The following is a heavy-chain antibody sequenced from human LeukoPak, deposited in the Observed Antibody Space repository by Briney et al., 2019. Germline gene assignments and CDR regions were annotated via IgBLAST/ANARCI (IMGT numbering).Heavy chain of an antibody. CDR2: ISPTTI. CDR3: ARETAYSFDY. D-gene: IGHD2-21*01. J-gene: IGHJ4*02. V-gene: IGHV3-48*01. CDR1: GFTFTSYS. Sequence: GGSLRLPCAASGFTFTSYSLNWVRQAPGKGLEWVSYISPTTIYYADSVRGRFTISRDDAKNSLYLQMNSLRAEDTAIYYCARETAYSFDYWGQGTLVTVSS.